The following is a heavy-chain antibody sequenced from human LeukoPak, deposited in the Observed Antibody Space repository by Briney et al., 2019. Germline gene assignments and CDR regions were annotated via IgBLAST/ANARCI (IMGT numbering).Heavy chain of an antibody. J-gene: IGHJ3*02. CDR2: IYSSGSP. CDR1: GDSISSYY. V-gene: IGHV4-4*07. D-gene: IGHD2-21*02. CDR3: ARETNCGGDCSSWCAFDI. Sequence: SETLSLTCTVSGDSISSYYWSWIRQPAGKGLEWIGRIYSSGSPNYSPSLKRRVTISLDKSKNQFFLKLNSVTAADTAVYYCARETNCGGDCSSWCAFDIWGQGTLVTVSS.